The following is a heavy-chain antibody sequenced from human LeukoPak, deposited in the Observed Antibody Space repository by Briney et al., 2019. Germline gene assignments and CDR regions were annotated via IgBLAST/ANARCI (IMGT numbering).Heavy chain of an antibody. V-gene: IGHV3-48*01. CDR1: GFTFSSYS. D-gene: IGHD3-3*01. Sequence: PGGSLRLSCAASGFTFSSYSMNWVRQAPGKGLEWDSYISSSSSTIYYADSVKGRFTISRDNAKNSLYLQMNGLRAEDTAVYYCGRDRPHYDFWSGKYYNWFDPWGQGTLVTVSS. J-gene: IGHJ5*02. CDR2: ISSSSSTI. CDR3: GRDRPHYDFWSGKYYNWFDP.